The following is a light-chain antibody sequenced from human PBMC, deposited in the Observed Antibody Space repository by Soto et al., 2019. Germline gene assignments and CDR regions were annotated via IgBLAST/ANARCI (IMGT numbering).Light chain of an antibody. J-gene: IGKJ1*01. CDR2: GAS. CDR1: QSVSSSY. V-gene: IGKV3-20*01. Sequence: EIVLTQSPGTLSLSPGERATLSCRASQSVSSSYLAWYQKNPGQAPRLLIYGASSRATGIPDRFSGSGSGTDFTLTISRLEPDDFPVYYCQHYGSSPRTFGQGTKVEIK. CDR3: QHYGSSPRT.